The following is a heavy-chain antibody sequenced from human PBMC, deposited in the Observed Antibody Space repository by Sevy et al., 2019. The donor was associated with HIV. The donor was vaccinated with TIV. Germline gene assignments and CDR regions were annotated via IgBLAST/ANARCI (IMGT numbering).Heavy chain of an antibody. J-gene: IGHJ1*01. CDR1: GFIFSNFA. Sequence: GGSLRLSCTVSGFIFSNFAMHWVRQAPGKGLEWVAVTSYDGSHKYCADSVKGRFTVSRDNSRNILSLEMSSLRRDDTAVYYCARGENDDEFFQYWGQGTLVTVSS. CDR2: TSYDGSHK. D-gene: IGHD1-26*01. V-gene: IGHV3-30*04. CDR3: ARGENDDEFFQY.